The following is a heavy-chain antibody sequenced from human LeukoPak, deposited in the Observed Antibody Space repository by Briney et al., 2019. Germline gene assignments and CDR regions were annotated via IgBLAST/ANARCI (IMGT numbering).Heavy chain of an antibody. Sequence: SETLSLTCTVSGDSISHYYWSWIRQPPGKGLEWIGYVYNSESTNYNASLKSRVTISLDTYKNQFSLNLNSVTAADTAVYYCTRGRTKNDYWGQGTLVTVSS. CDR1: GDSISHYY. V-gene: IGHV4-59*01. J-gene: IGHJ4*02. CDR3: TRGRTKNDY. CDR2: VYNSEST.